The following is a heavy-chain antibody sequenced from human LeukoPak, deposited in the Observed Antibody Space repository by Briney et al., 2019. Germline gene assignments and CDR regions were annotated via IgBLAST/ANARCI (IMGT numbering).Heavy chain of an antibody. J-gene: IGHJ3*02. D-gene: IGHD1-26*01. V-gene: IGHV4-61*02. CDR2: IYTSGST. CDR3: ARPGYSGSYDAFDI. Sequence: SQTLSLTCTVSGGSISSGSYYWSWIRQPAGKGLEWIGRIYTSGSTNYNPSLKSRVTISVDTSKNQFSLKLSSVTAADTAVYYCARPGYSGSYDAFDIWGQGTMVTVSS. CDR1: GGSISSGSYY.